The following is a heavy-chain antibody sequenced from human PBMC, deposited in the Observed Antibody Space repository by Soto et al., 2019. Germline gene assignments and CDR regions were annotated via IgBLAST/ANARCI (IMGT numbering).Heavy chain of an antibody. CDR1: GFTFSSYA. CDR2: ISYDGSNK. V-gene: IGHV3-30-3*01. Sequence: GGSLRLSCAASGFTFSSYAMHWVRQAPGKGLEWVAVISYDGSNKYYADSVKGRFTISRDNSKNTLYLQMNSLRAEDTAVYYCARDRVVATTTADYYYYYGMDVWGQGTTVTVSS. CDR3: ARDRVVATTTADYYYYYGMDV. D-gene: IGHD5-12*01. J-gene: IGHJ6*02.